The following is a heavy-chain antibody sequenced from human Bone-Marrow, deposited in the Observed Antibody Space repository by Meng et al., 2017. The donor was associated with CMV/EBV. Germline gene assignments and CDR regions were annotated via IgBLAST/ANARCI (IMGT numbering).Heavy chain of an antibody. CDR2: IDWDDDK. Sequence: SGPTLVKPTQTLTLTCTFSGFSLSTSGMRVSWIRQPPGKALEWLARIDWDDDKFYSTSLKTRLTISKDTSKNQVVLTMTNMDPVDTATYYCARTPSSSSENWFDPWGQGTLVTVPS. J-gene: IGHJ5*02. D-gene: IGHD6-6*01. CDR1: GFSLSTSGMR. CDR3: ARTPSSSSENWFDP. V-gene: IGHV2-70D*14.